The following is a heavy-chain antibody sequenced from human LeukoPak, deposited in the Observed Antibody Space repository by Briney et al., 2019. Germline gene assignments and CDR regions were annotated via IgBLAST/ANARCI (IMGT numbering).Heavy chain of an antibody. CDR3: AHRPPDIVATIYYFDF. J-gene: IGHJ4*02. Sequence: SGPTLEKPTQTLTLTCTFSGFSLSTSGLGVGWIRQPPGKALEWLGFIYWDDDKRYSPSLKHRLTITKDTSKNQVVLTMTNMDPMDTGTYYCAHRPPDIVATIYYFDFWGQGTLVTVSS. CDR2: IYWDDDK. V-gene: IGHV2-5*02. CDR1: GFSLSTSGLG. D-gene: IGHD5-12*01.